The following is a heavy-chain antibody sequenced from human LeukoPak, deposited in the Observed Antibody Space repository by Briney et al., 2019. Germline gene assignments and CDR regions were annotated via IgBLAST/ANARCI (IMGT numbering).Heavy chain of an antibody. CDR2: INPNSGGT. CDR3: ARASSTVTTIYYYYYIDV. CDR1: GYTFTGYY. V-gene: IGHV1-2*02. J-gene: IGHJ6*03. Sequence: ASVKVSCKASGYTFTGYYMHWVRHAPGQGLEWMGWINPNSGGTNYAQKFQGRVTMTRDTSISTAYMELSRLRSDDTAVYYCARASSTVTTIYYYYYIDVWGKGTTVTVSS. D-gene: IGHD4-17*01.